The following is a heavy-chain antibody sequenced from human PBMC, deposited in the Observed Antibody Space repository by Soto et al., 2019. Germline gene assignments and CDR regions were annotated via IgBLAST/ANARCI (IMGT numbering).Heavy chain of an antibody. J-gene: IGHJ4*02. V-gene: IGHV4-39*01. D-gene: IGHD6-6*01. CDR3: ARHESGSIAARLDY. CDR2: IYYSGST. CDR1: GGSISSSRYY. Sequence: SLTCTVSGGSISSSRYYWGWIRQPPGKGLEWIGSIYYSGSTYYNPSLKSRVTISVDTSKNQFSLKLNSVTAADTAVYYCARHESGSIAARLDYWGQGTLVTVSS.